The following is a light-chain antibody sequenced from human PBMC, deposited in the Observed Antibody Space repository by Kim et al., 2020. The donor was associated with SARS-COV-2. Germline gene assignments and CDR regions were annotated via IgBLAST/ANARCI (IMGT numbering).Light chain of an antibody. J-gene: IGKJ5*01. Sequence: SPGERATLSCRASQSVSSKLAWYQQKPGQAPRLLIYDASNRATGIPARFSGSGSGTDFTLTISSLEPEDFAVYYCQQRSDWPPITFGQGTRLEIK. CDR3: QQRSDWPPIT. CDR1: QSVSSK. V-gene: IGKV3-11*01. CDR2: DAS.